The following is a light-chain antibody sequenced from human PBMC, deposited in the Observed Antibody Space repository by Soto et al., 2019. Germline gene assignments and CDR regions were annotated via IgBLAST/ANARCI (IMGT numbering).Light chain of an antibody. CDR3: QQYNNYSPTWT. J-gene: IGKJ1*01. V-gene: IGKV1-5*01. CDR2: DGS. CDR1: QSIRNW. Sequence: DIQMNQSPSTLSASVGDRVTITCRASQSIRNWLAWYQQKPGKAPRLLIYDGSSLESGVPSRFRGSGSGTEFTLTISSLQPDDFATYYCQQYNNYSPTWTFGQGTKVDI.